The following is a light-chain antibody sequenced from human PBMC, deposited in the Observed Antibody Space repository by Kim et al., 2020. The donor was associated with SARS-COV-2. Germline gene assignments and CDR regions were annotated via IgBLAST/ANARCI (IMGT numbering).Light chain of an antibody. CDR2: GAS. CDR3: LQHNTYPIT. CDR1: QDIRND. Sequence: ASVGDRVTITCRASQDIRNDLGWYQQNPGRAPKRLIDGASSLQSGVPSRFSGSGSGTEFTLTISSLQPEDFATYFCLQHNTYPITFCQGTRLEIK. J-gene: IGKJ5*01. V-gene: IGKV1-17*01.